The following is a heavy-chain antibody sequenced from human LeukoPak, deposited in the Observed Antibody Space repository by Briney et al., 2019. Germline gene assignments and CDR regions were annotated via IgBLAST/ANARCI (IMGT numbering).Heavy chain of an antibody. CDR1: GFTFSSYS. Sequence: GGSLRLSCAASGFTFSSYSMNWVRQAPGKGLEWVSSISSSSSYIYYADSVKGRFTISRDNAKNLLYLQMNSLRAEDTAVYYCASNGGGSGSSLRFDPWGQGTLVTVSS. D-gene: IGHD3-10*01. V-gene: IGHV3-21*01. J-gene: IGHJ5*02. CDR3: ASNGGGSGSSLRFDP. CDR2: ISSSSSYI.